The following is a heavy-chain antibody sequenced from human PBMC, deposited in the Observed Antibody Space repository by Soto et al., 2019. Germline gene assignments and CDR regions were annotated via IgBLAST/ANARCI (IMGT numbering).Heavy chain of an antibody. CDR2: ISAYNGNT. Sequence: GASVKVSCKASGYTFTSYGISWVRQAPGQGLEWMGWISAYNGNTNYAQKLQGRVTMTTDTSTSTAYMELRSLRSDDTAVYYCARDHFENSYGDYEFLYFDYWGQGTLVTVSS. CDR3: ARDHFENSYGDYEFLYFDY. CDR1: GYTFTSYG. V-gene: IGHV1-18*04. J-gene: IGHJ4*02. D-gene: IGHD4-17*01.